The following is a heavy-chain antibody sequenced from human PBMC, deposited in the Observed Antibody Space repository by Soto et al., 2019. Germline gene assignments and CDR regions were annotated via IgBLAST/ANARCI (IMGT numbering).Heavy chain of an antibody. J-gene: IGHJ5*02. CDR2: INAGNGNT. CDR1: GYAFSSYA. D-gene: IGHD3-16*01. CDR3: ARDYDVWSCYWFDP. Sequence: QVQLVQSGTEVKKPGASVEISCKASGYAFSSYAIHWVRQAPGQRLEWLGWINAGNGNTKYSQKFRGRVTITRDTSATTVYMHLSSLTSGATAVYECARDYDVWSCYWFDPWGQSTLVTVSS. V-gene: IGHV1-3*01.